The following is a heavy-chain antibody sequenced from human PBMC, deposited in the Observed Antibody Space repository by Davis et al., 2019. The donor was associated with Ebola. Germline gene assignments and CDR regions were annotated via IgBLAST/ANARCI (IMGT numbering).Heavy chain of an antibody. Sequence: LSLTCAASGFTFSSYSMNWVRQAPGKGLEWVSSISSSSSYIYYADSVKGRFTISRDNAKNSLYLQMNSLRAEDTAVYYCARAPDKAYQALYRCFDSWGQGTLVTVSS. V-gene: IGHV3-21*01. CDR2: ISSSSSYI. J-gene: IGHJ4*02. D-gene: IGHD2-2*02. CDR3: ARAPDKAYQALYRCFDS. CDR1: GFTFSSYS.